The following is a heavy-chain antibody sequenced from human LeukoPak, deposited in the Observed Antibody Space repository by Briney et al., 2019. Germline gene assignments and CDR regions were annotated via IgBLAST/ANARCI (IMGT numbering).Heavy chain of an antibody. V-gene: IGHV3-23*01. CDR1: GFTFSSYA. CDR2: ISGSGGST. Sequence: GGSLRLSCAASGFTFSSYAMSWVRQAPGKGLEWVSAISGSGGSTHYADSVKGRFTISRDNSKNTLYLQMNSLRAEDTAVYYCAKLSSSGWYRSYYYGMDVWGQGTTVTVSS. D-gene: IGHD6-19*01. CDR3: AKLSSSGWYRSYYYGMDV. J-gene: IGHJ6*02.